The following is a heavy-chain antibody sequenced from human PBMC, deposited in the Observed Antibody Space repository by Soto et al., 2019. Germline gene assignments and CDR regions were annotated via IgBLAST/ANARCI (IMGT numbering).Heavy chain of an antibody. CDR3: ARPKGSWVEALDI. Sequence: QVQLVESGGGVVQPGRSLRLSCAASGLTFSSYGMHGVRQAPGKGLEWVAVIWYDGINKYYADSVKGRFTISRDNSKNTVYLQMNSLRVEDTAVYYCARPKGSWVEALDIWGQGTMVTVSS. CDR2: IWYDGINK. V-gene: IGHV3-33*01. J-gene: IGHJ3*02. D-gene: IGHD6-13*01. CDR1: GLTFSSYG.